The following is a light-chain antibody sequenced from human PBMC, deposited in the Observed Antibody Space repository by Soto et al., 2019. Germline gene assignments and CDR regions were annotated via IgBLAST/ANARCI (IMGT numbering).Light chain of an antibody. CDR1: QSVSTY. CDR2: DTS. V-gene: IGKV3-11*01. J-gene: IGKJ2*01. Sequence: EIVLTQSPATLSLSPGERATLSCRASQSVSTYLAWYQQKPGKAPSLLIYDTSKRATGVPSRFSGSGSGTDFTFTITSLKPEDFATYYCKQLKTCPYTFGEGTKWGSN. CDR3: KQLKTCPYT.